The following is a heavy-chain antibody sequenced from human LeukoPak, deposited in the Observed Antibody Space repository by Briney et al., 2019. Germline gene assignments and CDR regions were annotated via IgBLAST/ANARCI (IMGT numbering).Heavy chain of an antibody. J-gene: IGHJ5*02. Sequence: GASVKVSCKASGGTFSSYAISWVRQAPGQGLEWIGRIIPVVGIVNYAQKLKGRVTISADKSTRTAYMELSSLRSEDTAVYHCATYKNDYGDYRNYFDPWGQGTLVTVSS. D-gene: IGHD4-17*01. V-gene: IGHV1-69*04. CDR1: GGTFSSYA. CDR3: ATYKNDYGDYRNYFDP. CDR2: IIPVVGIV.